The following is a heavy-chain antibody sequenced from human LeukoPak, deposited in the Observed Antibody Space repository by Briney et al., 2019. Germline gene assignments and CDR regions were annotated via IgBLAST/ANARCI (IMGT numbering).Heavy chain of an antibody. CDR3: ARVPRVRGYSYGIDY. CDR2: INSDSGGT. Sequence: ASVKVSCKASGYTFTGYYMHWVRQAPGQGLEWMGLINSDSGGTNYAQKFQGRVTMTRDKSISTAYMELSRLRADDTAVYYCARVPRVRGYSYGIDYWGQGTLVTVAS. J-gene: IGHJ4*02. CDR1: GYTFTGYY. V-gene: IGHV1-2*02. D-gene: IGHD5-18*01.